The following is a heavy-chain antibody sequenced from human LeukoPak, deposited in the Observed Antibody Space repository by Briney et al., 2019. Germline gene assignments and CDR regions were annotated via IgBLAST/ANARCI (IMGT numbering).Heavy chain of an antibody. Sequence: GGSLRLSCAASGFTFSSYEMHWVRQAPGKGLEGVSYISSSGSTIYYADSVKGRFTISRDNAKNSLYLQMNSLRAEDTAVYYCARDYGGSSPFDYWGQGTLVTVSS. V-gene: IGHV3-48*03. J-gene: IGHJ4*02. CDR3: ARDYGGSSPFDY. D-gene: IGHD4-23*01. CDR1: GFTFSSYE. CDR2: ISSSGSTI.